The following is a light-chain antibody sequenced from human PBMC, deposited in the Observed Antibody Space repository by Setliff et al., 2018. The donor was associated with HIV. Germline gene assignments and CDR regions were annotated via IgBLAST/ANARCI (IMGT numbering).Light chain of an antibody. CDR1: SSDIGAYSF. V-gene: IGLV2-14*01. J-gene: IGLJ1*01. Sequence: QSVLTQPASVSWSPGQSIAISCTGTSSDIGAYSFASWYQQSPGKVPKLIIFEVRNRPSGVSTRFSGSKSGNTASLTISGLQAEDEGDYYCSSYTASSTYVFGTGTKVTVL. CDR2: EVR. CDR3: SSYTASSTYV.